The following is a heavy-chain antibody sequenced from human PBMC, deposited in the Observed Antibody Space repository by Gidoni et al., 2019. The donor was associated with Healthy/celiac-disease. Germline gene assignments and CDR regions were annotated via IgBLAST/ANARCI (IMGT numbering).Heavy chain of an antibody. CDR3: ARDGDGAGTADY. D-gene: IGHD6-19*01. CDR1: GGTFSSYA. Sequence: QVQLVQSGAEVKKPGSSVKVSCKASGGTFSSYALSWVRQAPGQGLEWMGGIIPIFGTANYAQKFQGRVTITADESTSTAYMELSSLRSEDTAVYCCARDGDGAGTADYWGQGTLVTVSS. J-gene: IGHJ4*02. CDR2: IIPIFGTA. V-gene: IGHV1-69*01.